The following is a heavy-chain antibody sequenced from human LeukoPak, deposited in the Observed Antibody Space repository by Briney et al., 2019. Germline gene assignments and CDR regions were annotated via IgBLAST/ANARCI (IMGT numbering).Heavy chain of an antibody. Sequence: ASVKVSCTVSGYTLTELSMHWVRQAPGKGLEWMGGFDPEDGETIYAQKFQGRVTMTEDTSTDTAYMELSSLRSEDTAVYYCATVPYGDYGIDYWGQGTLVTVSS. CDR2: FDPEDGET. CDR1: GYTLTELS. CDR3: ATVPYGDYGIDY. J-gene: IGHJ4*02. V-gene: IGHV1-24*01. D-gene: IGHD4-17*01.